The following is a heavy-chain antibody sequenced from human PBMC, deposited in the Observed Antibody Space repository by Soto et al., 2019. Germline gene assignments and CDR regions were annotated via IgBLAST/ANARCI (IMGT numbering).Heavy chain of an antibody. CDR1: GFTFSSYG. D-gene: IGHD1-26*01. J-gene: IGHJ3*02. Sequence: QPGGSLRLSCAASGFTFSSYGMHWVRQAPGKGLEWAAVVSYDGSNKYYADSVKGRFTISRDNSKNTLYLQMNSLRAEDTAVYYCARYSGSYHDGAFDIWGQGTMVTVSS. CDR3: ARYSGSYHDGAFDI. CDR2: VSYDGSNK. V-gene: IGHV3-30*03.